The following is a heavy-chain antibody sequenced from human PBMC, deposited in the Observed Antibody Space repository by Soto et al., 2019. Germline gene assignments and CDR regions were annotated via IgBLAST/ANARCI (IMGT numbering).Heavy chain of an antibody. CDR3: ARDNEYSSSPYYYYYYMDV. CDR2: ISSSSSTI. J-gene: IGHJ6*03. CDR1: GFTFSSYS. Sequence: GGSLRLSCAASGFTFSSYSMNWVRQAPGKGLEWVSYISSSSSTIYYADSVKGRFNISRDNAKNSLYLQMNSLRAEDTAVYYCARDNEYSSSPYYYYYYMDVWGKGTTVTVSS. D-gene: IGHD6-6*01. V-gene: IGHV3-48*01.